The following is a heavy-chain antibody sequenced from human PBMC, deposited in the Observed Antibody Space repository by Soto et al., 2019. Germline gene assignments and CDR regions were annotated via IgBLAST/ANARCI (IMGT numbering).Heavy chain of an antibody. V-gene: IGHV5-51*01. CDR2: IYPGDSDT. CDR1: GYTFSSNW. CDR3: ARPLSSGWAGADF. Sequence: PGESLKISCQTSGYTFSSNWIGWVRQMPGKGLEWMGIIYPGDSDTKYSPSFRGRVTISVDKSINTAYLQLSSLKPSDTATYYCARPLSSGWAGADFWGQGTLVTVSS. D-gene: IGHD6-19*01. J-gene: IGHJ4*02.